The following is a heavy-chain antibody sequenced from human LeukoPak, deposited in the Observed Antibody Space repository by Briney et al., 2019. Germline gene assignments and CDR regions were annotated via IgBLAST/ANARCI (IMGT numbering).Heavy chain of an antibody. Sequence: GASVTVSCKASGYTFINSGITWVRQAPGQGLEWMGWISAYNGNTDYAQTFQGRVTITTDTSTTTAYMHLTSLSSDDTAVYYCARGRDKGDYWGQGTLVTVSS. J-gene: IGHJ4*02. CDR3: ARGRDKGDY. CDR2: ISAYNGNT. CDR1: GYTFINSG. V-gene: IGHV1-18*01.